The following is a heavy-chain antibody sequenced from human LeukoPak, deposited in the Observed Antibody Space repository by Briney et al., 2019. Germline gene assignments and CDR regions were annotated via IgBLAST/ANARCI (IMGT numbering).Heavy chain of an antibody. V-gene: IGHV4-34*01. J-gene: IGHJ5*02. CDR3: ARALPGAAAGTYNWFDP. CDR2: INHSGST. CDR1: GGSFSGYY. D-gene: IGHD6-13*01. Sequence: PSETLSLTCAAYGGSFSGYYWSWIRQPPGKGLEWIGEINHSGSTNYNPSLKSRVTISVDTSKNQFSLKLSSVTAADTAVYYCARALPGAAAGTYNWFDPWGQGTLVTVSS.